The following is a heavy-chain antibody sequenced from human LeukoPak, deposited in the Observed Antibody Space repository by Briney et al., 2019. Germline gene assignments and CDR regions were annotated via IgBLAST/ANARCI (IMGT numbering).Heavy chain of an antibody. CDR1: GYTFTTYG. V-gene: IGHV1-18*01. CDR2: ISTYNGNT. D-gene: IGHD5-18*01. Sequence: ASVKVSCRSSGYTFTTYGITWVRQAPGQGLEWMGWISTYNGNTNYAQKLQGRVTMTTDTSTSTAYMELRSLRSDDTAMYYCARDRMDTGTYFDYWGQGTLVAVSS. CDR3: ARDRMDTGTYFDY. J-gene: IGHJ4*02.